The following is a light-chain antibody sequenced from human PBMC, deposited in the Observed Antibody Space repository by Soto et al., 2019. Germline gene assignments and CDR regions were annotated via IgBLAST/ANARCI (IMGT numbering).Light chain of an antibody. CDR1: QSVSSY. V-gene: IGKV3-11*01. J-gene: IGKJ1*01. Sequence: EIVLTHSPATLSLSPCERATLSCRASQSVSSYLAWYQQKPGQAPRLLIIDASNRATGIPARFIGSGAGTDFTLTISSLEPEDFAVYYCQQRSNWPWTFGQGTKVDIK. CDR2: DAS. CDR3: QQRSNWPWT.